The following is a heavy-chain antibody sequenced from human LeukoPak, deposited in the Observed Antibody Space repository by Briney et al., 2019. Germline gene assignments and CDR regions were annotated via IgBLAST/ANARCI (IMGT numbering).Heavy chain of an antibody. CDR1: GGSISSYY. J-gene: IGHJ6*02. CDR2: IYYSGST. V-gene: IGHV4-59*01. D-gene: IGHD3-22*01. Sequence: PSETLSLTCTVSGGSISSYYWSWIRQPPGKGLEWIGYIYYSGSTNYNPSLKSRVTISVDTSKNQFSLKLSSVTAADTAVYYCARDRPDYYYDSSGYYSYYYYGMDVWGQGTTVTVSS. CDR3: ARDRPDYYYDSSGYYSYYYYGMDV.